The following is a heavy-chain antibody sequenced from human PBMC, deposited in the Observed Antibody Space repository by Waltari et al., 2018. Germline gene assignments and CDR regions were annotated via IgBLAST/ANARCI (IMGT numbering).Heavy chain of an antibody. D-gene: IGHD4-17*01. J-gene: IGHJ5*02. CDR3: VRSMGLRAFVP. Sequence: QVQLQESGPGLVKPSETLSLPCAVSGYSINRGYYWGWIRQPPGKGLDSIGTVDHDGLTYYNPSLRSRLTIAVERSKNQVSLKLSAAPAAATAVYYWVRSMGLRAFVPWGQGTLVTVSS. V-gene: IGHV4-38-2*01. CDR1: GYSINRGYY. CDR2: VDHDGLT.